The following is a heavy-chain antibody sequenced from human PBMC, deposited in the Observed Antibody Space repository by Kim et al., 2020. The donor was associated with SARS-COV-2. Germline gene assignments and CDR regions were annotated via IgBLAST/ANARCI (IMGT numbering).Heavy chain of an antibody. CDR1: GYTFTSYY. V-gene: IGHV1-46*01. CDR2: INPSGGST. Sequence: ASVKVSCKASGYTFTSYYMHWVRQAPGQVLEWMGIINPSGGSTSYAQKFQGRVTMTRDTSTSTVYMELSSLRSEDTAVYYCARTVSSGYYILGYYYGMDVWGQGTTVTVSS. J-gene: IGHJ6*02. D-gene: IGHD3-3*01. CDR3: ARTVSSGYYILGYYYGMDV.